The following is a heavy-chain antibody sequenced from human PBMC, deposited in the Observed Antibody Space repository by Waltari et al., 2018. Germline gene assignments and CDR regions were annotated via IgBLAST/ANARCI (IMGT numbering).Heavy chain of an antibody. Sequence: QVQLVQSGAEVKKPGSSVKVSCKASGGTFSSYAISWVRQAPGQGLEWMGGIIPTVGTANYAQKFQGRVTITADESTSTAYMELSSLRSEDTAVYYCARDGLYSSSWDYYYGMDVWGQGTTVTVSS. J-gene: IGHJ6*02. CDR2: IIPTVGTA. CDR3: ARDGLYSSSWDYYYGMDV. V-gene: IGHV1-69*13. CDR1: GGTFSSYA. D-gene: IGHD6-13*01.